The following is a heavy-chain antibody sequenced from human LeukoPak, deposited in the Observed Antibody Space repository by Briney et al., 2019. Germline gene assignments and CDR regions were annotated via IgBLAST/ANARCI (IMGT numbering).Heavy chain of an antibody. CDR1: GFTFSSYA. CDR3: AKEGGYNYDFWSGYPYYFDY. CDR2: ISGSGGST. V-gene: IGHV3-23*01. D-gene: IGHD3-3*01. Sequence: GGSLRLSCAASGFTFSSYAMSWVRQAPGKGLEWVSAISGSGGSTYYADSVKGRFTISRDNSKNTLYLQMNSLRAEDTAVYYCAKEGGYNYDFWSGYPYYFDYWGQGTLVTVSS. J-gene: IGHJ4*02.